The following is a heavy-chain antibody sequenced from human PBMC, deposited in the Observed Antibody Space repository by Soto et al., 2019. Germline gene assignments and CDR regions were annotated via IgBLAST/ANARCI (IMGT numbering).Heavy chain of an antibody. D-gene: IGHD3-22*01. CDR3: AREKRYKYYDSSGYYLGGWVPDV. CDR1: GYTFTSYY. V-gene: IGHV1-46*01. J-gene: IGHJ6*02. CDR2: INPSGGST. Sequence: GASVKVSCKASGYTFTSYYMHWVRQAPGQGLAWMGIINPSGGSTSYAQKFQGRVTMTRDTSTITVYMELSSLRSEDTAVYYCAREKRYKYYDSSGYYLGGWVPDVWGQGTTATVSS.